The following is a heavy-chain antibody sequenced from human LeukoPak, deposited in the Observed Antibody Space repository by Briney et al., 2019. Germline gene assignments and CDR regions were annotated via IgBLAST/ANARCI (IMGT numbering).Heavy chain of an antibody. J-gene: IGHJ4*02. CDR1: GFTFSDHY. CDR3: TTGIRGD. Sequence: GGSLRLSCAASGFTFSDHYMDWLRQAPGKGLEWVGRTRDKANSYTTEYAASVKGRFTISRDDSKNTLFLQMNSLKTEDTAVYYCTTGIRGDCGQGTLVTVSS. V-gene: IGHV3-72*01. CDR2: TRDKANSYTT.